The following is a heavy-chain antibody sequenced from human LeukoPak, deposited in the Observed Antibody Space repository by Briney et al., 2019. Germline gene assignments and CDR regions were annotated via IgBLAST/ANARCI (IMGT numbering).Heavy chain of an antibody. J-gene: IGHJ4*02. CDR3: IKEGRGYKYGLRD. D-gene: IGHD5-18*01. CDR2: IGRRGDPK. Sequence: GGSLRLSCATSGFTFDDFTMHWVRHPPGKGLEWVSLIGRRGDPKYYANSLEGRFTISRDNRRRYVFLQMNSLRPGDTAFYYCIKEGRGYKYGLRDWGQGTLVTVSS. CDR1: GFTFDDFT. V-gene: IGHV3-43*01.